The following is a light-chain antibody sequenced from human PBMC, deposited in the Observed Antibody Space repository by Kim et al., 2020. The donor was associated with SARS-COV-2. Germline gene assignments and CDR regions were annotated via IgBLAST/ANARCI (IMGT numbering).Light chain of an antibody. CDR1: SSDVGGYNY. CDR3: NSYTSSTTFYV. J-gene: IGLJ1*01. Sequence: QPITTSCTGTSSDVGGYNYVSWYQQHPGKAPKVLIYDVSKRPSGVSNRFSGSKSDNTASLTISGLQAEDEADYYCNSYTSSTTFYVFGTGTKVTVL. CDR2: DVS. V-gene: IGLV2-14*03.